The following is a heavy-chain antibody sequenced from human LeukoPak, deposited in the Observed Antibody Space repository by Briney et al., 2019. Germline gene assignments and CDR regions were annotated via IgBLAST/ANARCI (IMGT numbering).Heavy chain of an antibody. J-gene: IGHJ4*02. CDR1: GFTFSSYE. D-gene: IGHD6-6*01. Sequence: GGSLRLSCAASGFTFSSYEMNWVRQAPGKGLEWVSYISSSGSTIYYADSVKGRFTISRDNAKNSLYLQMNSLRAEDTAVYYCAKTDYSSSNYWGQGTLVTVSS. V-gene: IGHV3-48*03. CDR2: ISSSGSTI. CDR3: AKTDYSSSNY.